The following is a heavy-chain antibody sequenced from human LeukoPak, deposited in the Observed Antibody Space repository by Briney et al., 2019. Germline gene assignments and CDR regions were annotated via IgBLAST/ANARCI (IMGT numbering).Heavy chain of an antibody. CDR1: GGTFSSYT. D-gene: IGHD1-7*01. CDR3: AREKTGTKYYFDY. Sequence: ASVEVSCKASGGTFSSYTMSWVRQAPGQGLEWMGRIIPILGIANYAQKFQGRVTITADKSTSTAYMELSSLRSEDTAVYYCAREKTGTKYYFDYWGQGTLVTVSS. J-gene: IGHJ4*02. V-gene: IGHV1-69*04. CDR2: IIPILGIA.